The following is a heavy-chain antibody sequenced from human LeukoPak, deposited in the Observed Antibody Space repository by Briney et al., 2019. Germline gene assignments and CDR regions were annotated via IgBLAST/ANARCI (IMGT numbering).Heavy chain of an antibody. J-gene: IGHJ6*03. CDR1: GYTFTDYY. Sequence: ASVKVSCKASGYTFTDYYIHYVRQAPGQGLEWMAWINPNGGGTNFAQKFQGRVTMTRDTSISTAYMELSRLTSDDTAVYYCARSLYSGASPPYYYYSYMDVWGKGTTVTVSS. D-gene: IGHD3-10*01. CDR3: ARSLYSGASPPYYYYSYMDV. V-gene: IGHV1-2*02. CDR2: INPNGGGT.